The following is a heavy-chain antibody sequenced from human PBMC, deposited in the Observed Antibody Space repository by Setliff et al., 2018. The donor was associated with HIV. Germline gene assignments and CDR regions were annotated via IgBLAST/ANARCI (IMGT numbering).Heavy chain of an antibody. CDR3: ARSRGRWQLVIYY. D-gene: IGHD6-6*01. CDR2: IYTSGST. V-gene: IGHV4-61*02. J-gene: IGHJ4*02. Sequence: SETLSLTCTVSGGSISSGSYYWSWIRQPAGKGLEWIGRIYTSGSTIYNPSLKSRVTISVDTSKNQFSLKLSSVTAADTAVYYCARSRGRWQLVIYYWGQGTLVTVS. CDR1: GGSISSGSYY.